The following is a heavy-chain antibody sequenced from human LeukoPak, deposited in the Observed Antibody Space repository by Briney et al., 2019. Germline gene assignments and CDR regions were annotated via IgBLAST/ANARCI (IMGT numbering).Heavy chain of an antibody. CDR3: AKLYDIVVVPAATYFDY. V-gene: IGHV3-23*01. CDR2: ISGSGGST. CDR1: GLTISSYA. Sequence: GGSLRLSCAASGLTISSYAMTWVRQAPGKGLEWVSAISGSGGSTYYADSVKGRFTISRDNSKNTLYLQMNSLRAEDTAVYYCAKLYDIVVVPAATYFDYWGQGTLVTVSS. J-gene: IGHJ4*02. D-gene: IGHD2-2*01.